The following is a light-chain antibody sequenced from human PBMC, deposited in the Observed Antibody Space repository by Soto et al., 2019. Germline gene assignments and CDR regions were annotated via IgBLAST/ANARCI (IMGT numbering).Light chain of an antibody. V-gene: IGKV1-39*01. CDR2: AAS. CDR1: QSISSY. CDR3: XQSYSTPYT. Sequence: DIQMTQSPSSLSASVGDRVTITCRASQSISSYLNWYQQKPGKAPKLLIYAASSLQSGVPSRFXXXXXGXXXXXXXXXXXXXDFATXXXXQSYSTPYTFGQGTKLEIK. J-gene: IGKJ2*01.